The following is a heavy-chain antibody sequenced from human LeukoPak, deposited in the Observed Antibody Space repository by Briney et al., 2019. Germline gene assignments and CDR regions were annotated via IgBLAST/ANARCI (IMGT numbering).Heavy chain of an antibody. CDR1: GFTFRGHE. V-gene: IGHV3-48*03. D-gene: IGHD5-18*01. Sequence: GGSLRLSCVASGFTFRGHEMNWVRQVPEKGLEWISYISSSGSIIYYADSVKGRFTISRDNAKNSLYLQMNSLRAEDTAVYYCARVGYSYGHGWFDPWGQGTLVTVSS. CDR2: ISSSGSII. J-gene: IGHJ5*02. CDR3: ARVGYSYGHGWFDP.